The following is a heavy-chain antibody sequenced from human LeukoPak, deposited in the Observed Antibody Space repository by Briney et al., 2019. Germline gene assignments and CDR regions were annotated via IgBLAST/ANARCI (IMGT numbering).Heavy chain of an antibody. V-gene: IGHV3-30*18. CDR2: ISYDGSNK. CDR3: AKGFGAAGTSY. CDR1: GFTFSSYG. J-gene: IGHJ4*02. Sequence: GGSLRLSCAASGFTFSSYGMHWVRRAPGKGLEWVAVISYDGSNKYYADSVKGRFTISRDNSKNTLYLQMNSLRAEDTAVYYCAKGFGAAGTSYWGQGTLVTVSS. D-gene: IGHD6-13*01.